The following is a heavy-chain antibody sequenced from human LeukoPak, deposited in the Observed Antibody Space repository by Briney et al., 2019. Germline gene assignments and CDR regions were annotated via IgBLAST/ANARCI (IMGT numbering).Heavy chain of an antibody. V-gene: IGHV3-23*01. CDR2: ISGSGGST. CDR3: AKGYYDYVWGSYYFDY. J-gene: IGHJ4*02. CDR1: GFTSSSYA. Sequence: GGSLRLSCAASGFTSSSYAMSWVRQAPGKGLEWVSAISGSGGSTYYADSVKGRFTISRDNSRDTLYLQMNSLRAEDTAVYYCAKGYYDYVWGSYYFDYWGQGTLVTVSS. D-gene: IGHD3-16*01.